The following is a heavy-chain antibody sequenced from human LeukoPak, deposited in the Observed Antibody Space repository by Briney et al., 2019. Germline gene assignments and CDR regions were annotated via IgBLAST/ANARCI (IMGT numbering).Heavy chain of an antibody. D-gene: IGHD3-22*01. V-gene: IGHV1-24*01. CDR1: GYTLSKLS. J-gene: IGHJ5*02. CDR3: TTGTFYSGSGAYLNYFDP. Sequence: ASVKVSCKVFGYTLSKLSIHWVRQAPGGELEWMGGFNPEYRETTYIQRFQDRVTMTEDISTDTACMELSSLRSEDTAVYYCTTGTFYSGSGAYLNYFDPWGQGTLVTVSS. CDR2: FNPEYRET.